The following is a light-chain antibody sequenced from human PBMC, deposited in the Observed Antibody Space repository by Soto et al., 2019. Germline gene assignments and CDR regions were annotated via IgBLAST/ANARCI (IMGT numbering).Light chain of an antibody. CDR3: MQSTHWPPYT. Sequence: EVVMTQSPLSLPVTLGQPASISCRSSQSLAYIDGNTYLTWFHQRPGQSPRRLIYYVSNRDSGVPYRXXGRGSGADFTLKISRVEAEDAGIYYCMQSTHWPPYTFGQGTKLEIK. CDR2: YVS. V-gene: IGKV2-30*01. J-gene: IGKJ2*01. CDR1: QSLAYIDGNTY.